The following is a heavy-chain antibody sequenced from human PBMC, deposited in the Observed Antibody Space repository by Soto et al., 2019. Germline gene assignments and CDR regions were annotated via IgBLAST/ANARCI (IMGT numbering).Heavy chain of an antibody. J-gene: IGHJ4*02. D-gene: IGHD2-2*01. CDR2: IYPSNSDT. Sequence: PGESLKISCKVSGYSFNSYWIAWVRQRPGKGLEWMGIIYPSNSDTRYSPSFQGQVTISADKSISTAYLQWSSLKASDTAMYYCERLGGHCSITKCYGGGDYWGQGTLVTVSS. CDR1: GYSFNSYW. V-gene: IGHV5-51*01. CDR3: ERLGGHCSITKCYGGGDY.